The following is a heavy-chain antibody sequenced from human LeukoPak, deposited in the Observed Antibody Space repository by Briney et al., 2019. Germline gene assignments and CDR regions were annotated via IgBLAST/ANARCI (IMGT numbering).Heavy chain of an antibody. V-gene: IGHV3-30-3*01. CDR2: ISYDGSNK. CDR3: AREALVRYFQH. Sequence: GGSLRLSCAASGFTFSSYATHWVRQAPGKGLEWVAVISYDGSNKYYADSVKGRFTISRDNSKNTLYLQMNSLRAEDTAVYYCAREALVRYFQHWGQGTLVTVSS. CDR1: GFTFSSYA. J-gene: IGHJ1*01.